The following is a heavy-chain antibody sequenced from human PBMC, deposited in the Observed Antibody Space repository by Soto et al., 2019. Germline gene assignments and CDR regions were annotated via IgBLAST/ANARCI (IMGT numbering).Heavy chain of an antibody. Sequence: SETLSVTCTVSGGSISSGDDYWSWIRQPPGKGLEWIGYIYYSGSTYYNPSLKSRVTISVDTSKNQFSLKLSSVTAADTAVYYCARVSTAHCGGDCWDFDYWGQGTLVTVSS. D-gene: IGHD2-21*02. V-gene: IGHV4-30-4*01. CDR1: GGSISSGDDY. CDR3: ARVSTAHCGGDCWDFDY. CDR2: IYYSGST. J-gene: IGHJ4*02.